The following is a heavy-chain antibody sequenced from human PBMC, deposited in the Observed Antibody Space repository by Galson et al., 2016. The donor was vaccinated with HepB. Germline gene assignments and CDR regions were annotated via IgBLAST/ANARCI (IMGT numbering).Heavy chain of an antibody. D-gene: IGHD3-16*01. V-gene: IGHV3-23*01. CDR2: ISGSSGGT. CDR3: AKFRGSTYSVWYFDY. Sequence: SLRLSCAASGFTFNNYAMSWVRQAPGKGLEWVSRISGSSGGTHYADSVRGRFTISRDNSKNTLYLQMSSLRAEDTAVYFCAKFRGSTYSVWYFDYWGQGAQVTVSS. J-gene: IGHJ4*02. CDR1: GFTFNNYA.